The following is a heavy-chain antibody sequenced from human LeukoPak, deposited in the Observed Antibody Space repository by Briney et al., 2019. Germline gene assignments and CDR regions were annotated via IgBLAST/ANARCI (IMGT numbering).Heavy chain of an antibody. J-gene: IGHJ4*02. Sequence: GGSLRLSCAASGFTFSSYGMHWVRQAPGKGLEWVAFIRYDGSNKYYADSVKGRFTISRDNSKNTLYLQMNSLRAEDTAVYYCARDYYGSGSPSFDYWGQGTLVTVSS. D-gene: IGHD3-10*01. CDR1: GFTFSSYG. CDR2: IRYDGSNK. V-gene: IGHV3-30*02. CDR3: ARDYYGSGSPSFDY.